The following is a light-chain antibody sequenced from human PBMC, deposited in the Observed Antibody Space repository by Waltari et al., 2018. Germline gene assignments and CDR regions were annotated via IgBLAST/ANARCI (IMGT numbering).Light chain of an antibody. CDR3: QVWDFTSDQVV. V-gene: IGLV3-21*02. J-gene: IGLJ2*01. CDR1: HTRTKI. Sequence: SYALIQPPSVSVDPGQTARIPCGGDHTRTKIVHWYQRKPGQAPVLVVHDDSDRPAGIPERFSGSNSGHTATLTITRVDAGDEADYYCQVWDFTSDQVVFGGGTRLTVL. CDR2: DDS.